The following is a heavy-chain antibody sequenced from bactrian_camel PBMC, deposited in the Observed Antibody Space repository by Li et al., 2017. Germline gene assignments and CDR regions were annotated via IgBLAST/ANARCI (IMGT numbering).Heavy chain of an antibody. D-gene: IGHD5*01. CDR1: GSTGRTQC. Sequence: SGGGSVRPGGSLRLSCIPTGSTGRTQCMGWIRHAPGQEREGVAAIDSDGSTRYADSVKGRFIISKDNAKNTLYLQMNSLKPEDTATYYCAAGQGVGWCLDVIRVGAEADFDYWGHGTQVTVS. CDR2: IDSDGST. CDR3: AAGQGVGWCLDVIRVGAEADFDY. J-gene: IGHJ6*01. V-gene: IGHV3S53*01.